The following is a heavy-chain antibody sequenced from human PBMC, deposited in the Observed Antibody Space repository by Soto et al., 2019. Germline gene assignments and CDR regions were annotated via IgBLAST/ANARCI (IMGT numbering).Heavy chain of an antibody. CDR2: ISYDGSNK. CDR3: AKERIVVVPAAMFSGDYYYYYMDV. CDR1: GFTFSSYG. Sequence: GGSLRLSCAASGFTFSSYGMHWVRQAPGKGLEWVAVISYDGSNKYYADSVKGRLTISRDNFKNTLYLEMNSLKAEDTAMFYCAKERIVVVPAAMFSGDYYYYYMDVWGKGTTVTVSS. V-gene: IGHV3-30*18. J-gene: IGHJ6*03. D-gene: IGHD2-2*01.